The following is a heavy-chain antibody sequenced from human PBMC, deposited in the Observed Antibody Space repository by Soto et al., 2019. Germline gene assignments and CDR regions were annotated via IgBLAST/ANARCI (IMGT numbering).Heavy chain of an antibody. J-gene: IGHJ6*02. CDR3: ARGGGVIIPGAIGGGYGLDV. CDR1: GFTFRSYE. V-gene: IGHV3-48*03. D-gene: IGHD2-2*02. CDR2: ISADGSGT. Sequence: PGGSLRLSCAASGFTFRSYEMHWVRQPPGKGLQWISYISADGSGTYYADSVRGRFTISRDNAKNSLYLQLNSLTAEDTAVYYCARGGGVIIPGAIGGGYGLDVWGQGTTVTVSS.